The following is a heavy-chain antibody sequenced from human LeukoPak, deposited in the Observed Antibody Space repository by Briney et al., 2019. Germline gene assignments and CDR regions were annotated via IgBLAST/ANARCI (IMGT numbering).Heavy chain of an antibody. J-gene: IGHJ3*02. CDR1: GYTFTSYD. D-gene: IGHD2-15*01. V-gene: IGHV1-8*03. CDR2: MNPNSGNT. Sequence: ASVKVSCKASGYTFTSYDINWVRQATGQGLEWMGWMNPNSGNTGYAQKFQGRVTITRNTSISTAYMELRSLRSDDTAVYYCARGADIVVVVAATTGDDAFDIWGQGTMVAVSS. CDR3: ARGADIVVVVAATTGDDAFDI.